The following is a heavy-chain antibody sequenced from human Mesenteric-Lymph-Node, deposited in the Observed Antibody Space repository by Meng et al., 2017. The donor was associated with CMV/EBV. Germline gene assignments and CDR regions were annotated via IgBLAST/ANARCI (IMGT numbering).Heavy chain of an antibody. V-gene: IGHV4-28*02. D-gene: IGHD6-13*01. CDR2: IYYSGSI. J-gene: IGHJ5*02. CDR1: SYSISSSNW. Sequence: CAGSSYSISSSNWWGWIRQPPGKGLEWIGYIYYSGSINHNPSLKSRVTMSVDTSKNQFSLKLSSVTAVDTAVYYCARTYRSSWFIDHWGQGTLVTVSS. CDR3: ARTYRSSWFIDH.